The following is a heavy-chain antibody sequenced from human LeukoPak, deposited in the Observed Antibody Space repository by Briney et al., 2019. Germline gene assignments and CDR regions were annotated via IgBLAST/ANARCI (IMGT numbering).Heavy chain of an antibody. CDR1: GFTFTSSA. CDR2: IVVGSGNT. D-gene: IGHD3-22*01. J-gene: IGHJ4*02. V-gene: IGHV1-58*02. Sequence: SMKVSCKASGFTFTSSAMQWVRQARGQRLEWIGWIVVGSGNTNYAQKFQERVTITRDMSTSTAYMELSSLRSEDTAVYYCAAYPHYYDSSGYQYWGQGTLVTVSS. CDR3: AAYPHYYDSSGYQY.